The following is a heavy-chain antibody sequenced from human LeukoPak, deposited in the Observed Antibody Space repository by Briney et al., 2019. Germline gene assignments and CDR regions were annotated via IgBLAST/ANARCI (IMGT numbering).Heavy chain of an antibody. CDR2: IRWSTDSV. D-gene: IGHD2-2*01. CDR3: VKDFGQTTAAIAY. V-gene: IGHV3-9*01. Sequence: PGGSLRLSCAASGFPFDDYAMHRVRQAPGKGLEWVSGIRWSTDSVGYADSVRGRFTISRDKAKNSLYLQMNSLRAEDTALYYCVKDFGQTTAAIAYWGQGTLVTVSS. CDR1: GFPFDDYA. J-gene: IGHJ4*02.